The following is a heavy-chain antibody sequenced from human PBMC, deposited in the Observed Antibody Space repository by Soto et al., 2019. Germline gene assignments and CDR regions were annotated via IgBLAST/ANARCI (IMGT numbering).Heavy chain of an antibody. J-gene: IGHJ6*02. V-gene: IGHV4-4*02. CDR3: ARTLHDNTGHYYGGLDV. CDR1: GGSISDSLW. Sequence: SETLSLTCAVSGGSISDSLWWNWVRQPPGKGLEWIGEIYQGGSTHYSPSLKSRVTISIDKSNNQLSLRLTSVTAADTAVYYCARTLHDNTGHYYGGLDVWGQGTTVTVS. D-gene: IGHD3-22*01. CDR2: IYQGGST.